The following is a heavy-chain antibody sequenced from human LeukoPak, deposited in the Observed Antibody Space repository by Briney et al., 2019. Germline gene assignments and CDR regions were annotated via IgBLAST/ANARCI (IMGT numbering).Heavy chain of an antibody. CDR1: GGSTSSFH. D-gene: IGHD3-16*01. CDR2: INYSGST. J-gene: IGHJ4*02. CDR3: ARLTGERGIDY. Sequence: SETLSLTCTVSGGSTSSFHWSWIRQTPGKGLEYIGYINYSGSTNYNPSLKSRVTISEDTSKNQFSLKLSSVTAADTAVYYCARLTGERGIDYWGQGTLVTVSS. V-gene: IGHV4-59*08.